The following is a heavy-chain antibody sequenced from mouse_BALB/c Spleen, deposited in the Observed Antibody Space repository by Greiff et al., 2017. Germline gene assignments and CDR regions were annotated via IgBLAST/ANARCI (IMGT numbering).Heavy chain of an antibody. CDR1: GYTFTSYW. J-gene: IGHJ3*01. Sequence: QVQLQQSGAELARPGASVKLSCKASGYTFTSYWMQWVKQRPGQGLEWIGAIYPGDGDTRYTQKFKGKATLTADKSSSTAYMQLSSLASEDSAVYYCAREGDYDGYYAWFAYWGQGTLVTVSA. CDR2: IYPGDGDT. V-gene: IGHV1-87*01. CDR3: AREGDYDGYYAWFAY. D-gene: IGHD2-3*01.